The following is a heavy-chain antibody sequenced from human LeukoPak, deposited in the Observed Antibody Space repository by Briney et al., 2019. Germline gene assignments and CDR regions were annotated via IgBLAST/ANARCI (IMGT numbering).Heavy chain of an antibody. D-gene: IGHD1-26*01. V-gene: IGHV3-23*01. J-gene: IGHJ6*03. CDR3: AKDGSGSRLYYYYYMDV. CDR2: ISGSGGST. Sequence: PGGSLRLSCAASGFTFSSYAMSWVRQAPGKGLEWVSAISGSGGSTYYADSVKGRFTISRDNSKNTLYLQMNSLRAEDTAVYYCAKDGSGSRLYYYYYMDVWGRGTVVTVSS. CDR1: GFTFSSYA.